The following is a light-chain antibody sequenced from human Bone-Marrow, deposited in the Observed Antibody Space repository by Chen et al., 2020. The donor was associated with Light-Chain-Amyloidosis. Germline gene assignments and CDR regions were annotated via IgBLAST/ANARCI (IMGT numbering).Light chain of an antibody. J-gene: IGLJ3*02. Sequence: NFMLTQPHSVSESPGKTVIISCTRSSGSIATNYVQWYQQRPGSSPTTVIYEDDQRPAGVPDRFSGSSDRASNSAYLTISGLKAGDEADYYCQSYQGSSQGVFGGGTKLTDL. CDR2: EDD. V-gene: IGLV6-57*01. CDR1: SGSIATNY. CDR3: QSYQGSSQGV.